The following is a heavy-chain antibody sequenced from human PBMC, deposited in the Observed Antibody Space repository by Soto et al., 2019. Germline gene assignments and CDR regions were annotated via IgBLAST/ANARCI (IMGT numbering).Heavy chain of an antibody. CDR1: GFTFSSYG. J-gene: IGHJ6*03. CDR2: IWYDGSNK. CDR3: ARDRSLITMVRGPNYYYYYMDV. Sequence: GGSLRLSCAASGFTFSSYGMHWVRQAPGKGLEWVAVIWYDGSNKYYADSVKGRFTISRDNSKNTLYLQMNSLRAEDTAVYYCARDRSLITMVRGPNYYYYYMDVWGKGTTVTVSS. D-gene: IGHD3-10*01. V-gene: IGHV3-33*01.